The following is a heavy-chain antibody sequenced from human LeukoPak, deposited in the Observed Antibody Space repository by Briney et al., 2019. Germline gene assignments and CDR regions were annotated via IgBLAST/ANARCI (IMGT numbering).Heavy chain of an antibody. Sequence: GGSLRLSCAASGFTFSSYAMHWVRQAPGRGLEWVAVISYDGSNKYYADSVKGRFTISRDNSKKTLYLQMNSLRAEDTAVYYCARVGGSSSGWYGVTELFYFDYWGQGTLVTVSS. CDR1: GFTFSSYA. CDR2: ISYDGSNK. CDR3: ARVGGSSSGWYGVTELFYFDY. J-gene: IGHJ4*02. D-gene: IGHD6-19*01. V-gene: IGHV3-30-3*01.